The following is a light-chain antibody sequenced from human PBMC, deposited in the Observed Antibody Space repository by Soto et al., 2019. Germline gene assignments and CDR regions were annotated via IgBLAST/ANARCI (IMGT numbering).Light chain of an antibody. V-gene: IGKV1-39*01. Sequence: DIQMTQSPSSLSASVGDRVTITCRASQSISSYLNWYQQKLGKAPKLLIYAASSLQSGVPSRFSGSGSGTDFTLTISSLQPEDFATYYCQQSYSTPDTFGGGTKVEIK. CDR1: QSISSY. J-gene: IGKJ4*01. CDR3: QQSYSTPDT. CDR2: AAS.